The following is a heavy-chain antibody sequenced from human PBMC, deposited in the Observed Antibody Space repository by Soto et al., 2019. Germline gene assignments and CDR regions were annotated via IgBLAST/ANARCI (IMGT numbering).Heavy chain of an antibody. CDR2: INPKSRGT. Sequence: ASVKVSCKASGYTFTDYFIPWVRQAPGQGFEWMGWINPKSRGTNYAQKFQGRVTMTRGTSNSTAYMELRGLRSDDTAVYYCARVTLKAGNWFDPWGQGTLVTVPQ. J-gene: IGHJ5*02. CDR1: GYTFTDYF. V-gene: IGHV1-2*02. CDR3: ARVTLKAGNWFDP.